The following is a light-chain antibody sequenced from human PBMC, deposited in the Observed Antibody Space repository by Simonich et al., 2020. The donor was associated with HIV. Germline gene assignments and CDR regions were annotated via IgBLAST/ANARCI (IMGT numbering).Light chain of an antibody. Sequence: SYELTQPPSVSVSPGQTARITCSGDALPEKYAYWDQKKSGQAPVLVIYEDNKRPSGSPEGFSGASSGTVATLTISGAQVEDEADYYCYSTDSSGNHYVFGTGTKVTVL. CDR2: EDN. J-gene: IGLJ1*01. CDR3: YSTDSSGNHYV. V-gene: IGLV3-10*01. CDR1: ALPEKY.